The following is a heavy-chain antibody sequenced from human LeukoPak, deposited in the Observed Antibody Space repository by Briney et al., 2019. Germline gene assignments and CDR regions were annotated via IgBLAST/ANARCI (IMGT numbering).Heavy chain of an antibody. V-gene: IGHV1-2*06. Sequence: ASVKVSCXASGYTFTGYYMHWVRLAPGQGLEWMGRINPNSGGTNYAQKFQGRVTMTRDTSISTAYMELSRLRSDDTAVYYCARGNDYSSNDYWGQGTLVTVSS. CDR2: INPNSGGT. D-gene: IGHD4-11*01. CDR1: GYTFTGYY. J-gene: IGHJ4*02. CDR3: ARGNDYSSNDY.